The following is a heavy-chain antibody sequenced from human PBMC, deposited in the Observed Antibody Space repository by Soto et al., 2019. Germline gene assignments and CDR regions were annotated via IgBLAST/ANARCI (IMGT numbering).Heavy chain of an antibody. CDR2: INHSGST. CDR3: ARYYGGYSDY. J-gene: IGHJ4*02. Sequence: PSETLSLTCAVYGGSFSGYYWDWIRQPPGKGLEWIGEINHSGSTNYNPSLKSRVTISVDTSKNRFSLKLSSVTAADTAVYYCARYYGGYSDYWGQGTLVTVSS. V-gene: IGHV4-34*01. CDR1: GGSFSGYY. D-gene: IGHD3-10*01.